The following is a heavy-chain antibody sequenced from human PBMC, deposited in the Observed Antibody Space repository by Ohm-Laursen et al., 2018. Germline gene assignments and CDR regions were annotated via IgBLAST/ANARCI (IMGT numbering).Heavy chain of an antibody. CDR2: ISASTTTI. CDR3: GRWNDY. Sequence: SLRLSCSASGFTFSDFYMSWVRQAPGKGLEWVSYISASTTTIYYADSVKGRFTISRDNSKNSLFLQMDSLRAKDTAVYYCGRWNDYWGQGTLVTVSS. D-gene: IGHD1-1*01. CDR1: GFTFSDFY. V-gene: IGHV3-11*01. J-gene: IGHJ4*02.